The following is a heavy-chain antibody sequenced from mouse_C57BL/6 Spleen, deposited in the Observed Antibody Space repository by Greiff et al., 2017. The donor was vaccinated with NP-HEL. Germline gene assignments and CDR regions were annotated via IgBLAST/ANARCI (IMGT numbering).Heavy chain of an antibody. CDR1: GYTFTSYW. CDR3: ARYTTVVATKAMYY. CDR2: IYPGSGST. J-gene: IGHJ4*01. V-gene: IGHV1-55*01. Sequence: QVQLQQPGAELVKPGASVKMSCKASGYTFTSYWITWVKQRPGQGLEWVGDIYPGSGSTNYNEKFKSKATLTVDTSSSTAYMQLSSLTSEDSAVYYFARYTTVVATKAMYYWGQGTSVTVSS. D-gene: IGHD1-1*01.